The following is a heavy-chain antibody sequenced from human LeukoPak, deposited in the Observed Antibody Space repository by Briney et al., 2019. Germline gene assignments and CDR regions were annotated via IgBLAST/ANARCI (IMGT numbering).Heavy chain of an antibody. CDR2: IIPISGTA. CDR3: ARDLSDYGMYYFDY. J-gene: IGHJ4*02. CDR1: GGSFSSYA. D-gene: IGHD4/OR15-4a*01. Sequence: SVKVSCKASGGSFSSYAISWVRLAPGQGLERMGGIIPISGTANCAQKFQGRVTITADESTSTAYMDLNSLRSEDTAVYYCARDLSDYGMYYFDYWGQGTLVTVSS. V-gene: IGHV1-69*13.